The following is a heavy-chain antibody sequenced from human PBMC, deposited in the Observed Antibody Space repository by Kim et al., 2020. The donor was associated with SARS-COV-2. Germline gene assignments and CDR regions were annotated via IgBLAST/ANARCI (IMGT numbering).Heavy chain of an antibody. D-gene: IGHD4-4*01. CDR3: ARGPNYSPFDY. CDR2: I. J-gene: IGHJ4*02. V-gene: IGHV3-48*03. Sequence: IYYADSVRGRFTISRDNDKNSLYLQMKSLRAEDTAVYYCARGPNYSPFDYWGQGTLVTVSS.